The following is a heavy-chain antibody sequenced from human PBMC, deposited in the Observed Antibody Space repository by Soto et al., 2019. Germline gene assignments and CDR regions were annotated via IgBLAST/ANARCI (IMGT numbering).Heavy chain of an antibody. CDR1: GYTLTELS. J-gene: IGHJ4*02. D-gene: IGHD3-10*01. CDR3: ATLSSGSHLH. CDR2: FDLEDGET. V-gene: IGHV1-24*01. Sequence: ASVKVSCKVSGYTLTELSMHWVRQAPGKGLEWMGGFDLEDGETIYAQKFQGRVTMTEDTSTDTAYMELSILRSEDTAVYYCATLSSGSHLHWGQGTLVTVSS.